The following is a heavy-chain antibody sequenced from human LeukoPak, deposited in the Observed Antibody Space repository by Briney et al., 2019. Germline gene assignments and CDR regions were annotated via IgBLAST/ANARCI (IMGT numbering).Heavy chain of an antibody. CDR1: GFTFSSYA. D-gene: IGHD3-22*01. CDR3: AKFTMIVVVITHFDY. CDR2: ISGSGGST. J-gene: IGHJ4*02. Sequence: QPGGSLRLSCAASGFTFSSYAMSWVRQAPGKVLEWVSAISGSGGSTYYADSVKGRFTISRDNSKNTLYLQMNSLRAEDTAVYYCAKFTMIVVVITHFDYWGQGTLVTVSS. V-gene: IGHV3-23*01.